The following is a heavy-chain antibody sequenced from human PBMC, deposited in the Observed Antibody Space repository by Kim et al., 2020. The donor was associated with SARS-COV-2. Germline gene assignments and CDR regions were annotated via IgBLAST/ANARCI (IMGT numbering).Heavy chain of an antibody. Sequence: TSSAQKFQGRVTMTRDTSASTVYMELSSLRSEDTAVYYCARDFRVFEGGNELDYWGQGTLVTVSS. D-gene: IGHD2-15*01. V-gene: IGHV1-46*01. CDR3: ARDFRVFEGGNELDY. J-gene: IGHJ4*02. CDR2: T.